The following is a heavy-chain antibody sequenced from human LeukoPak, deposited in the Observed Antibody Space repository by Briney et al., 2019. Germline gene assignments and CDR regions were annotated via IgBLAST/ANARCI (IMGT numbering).Heavy chain of an antibody. J-gene: IGHJ1*01. V-gene: IGHV3-30*18. Sequence: PGGSLRLSCAASGFTFSSCGMHWVRQAPGKGLEWVAIISYDGNNKYYADSVKGRFTISRDNSKNALYLQMNSLRAEDTAVYYCAKDGFQHRGQGTLVTVSS. CDR1: GFTFSSCG. CDR3: AKDGFQH. CDR2: ISYDGNNK.